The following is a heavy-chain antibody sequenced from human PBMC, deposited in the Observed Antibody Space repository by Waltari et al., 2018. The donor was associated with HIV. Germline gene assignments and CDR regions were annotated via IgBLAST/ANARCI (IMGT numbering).Heavy chain of an antibody. D-gene: IGHD6-19*01. Sequence: VKPSETLSLTCTVSGGSISSYYWSWIRQPPGKGLEWLGYIYYSGSTNYNPSLKSRVTISVDTSKNQFSLKLSSVTAADTAVYYCARSKGDRHIAVAGTSGAHYYYYGMDVWGQGTTVTVSS. V-gene: IGHV4-59*01. J-gene: IGHJ6*02. CDR1: GGSISSYY. CDR3: ARSKGDRHIAVAGTSGAHYYYYGMDV. CDR2: IYYSGST.